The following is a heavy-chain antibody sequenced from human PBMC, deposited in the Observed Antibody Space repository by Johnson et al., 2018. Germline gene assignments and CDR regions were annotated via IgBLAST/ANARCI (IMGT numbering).Heavy chain of an antibody. D-gene: IGHD2-15*01. CDR3: ARGGSLAASYYYHDLDG. CDR2: IYSGGST. CDR1: GFSVSTNY. J-gene: IGHJ6*03. Sequence: EVQLVESGGGLVQPGGSLRLSCAASGFSVSTNYMSWVRQAPGKGLEWVSVIYSGGSTYYADSVKGRFTISRDNSKNTLYLQMNSLRGEDTAVYYCARGGSLAASYYYHDLDGWGKGTTVNVSS. V-gene: IGHV3-66*02.